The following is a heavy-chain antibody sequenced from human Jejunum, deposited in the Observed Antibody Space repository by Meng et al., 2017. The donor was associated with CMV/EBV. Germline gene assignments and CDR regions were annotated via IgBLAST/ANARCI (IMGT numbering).Heavy chain of an antibody. CDR1: SLNGHY. Sequence: SLNGHYWSWIRQSPGKELQWIGQINPGGYTYHDASLKSRVTLSMDTSKNQFSLKLASVTAADTGVYYCAREVLVTMVTARRRYFDYWGQGALVTVSS. CDR2: INPGGYT. V-gene: IGHV4-34*01. J-gene: IGHJ4*02. D-gene: IGHD4/OR15-4a*01. CDR3: AREVLVTMVTARRRYFDY.